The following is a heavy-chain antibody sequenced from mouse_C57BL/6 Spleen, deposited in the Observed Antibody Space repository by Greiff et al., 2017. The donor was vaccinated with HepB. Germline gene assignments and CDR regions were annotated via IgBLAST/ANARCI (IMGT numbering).Heavy chain of an antibody. J-gene: IGHJ1*03. CDR1: GFNIKDDY. Sequence: EVQLQQSGAELVRPGASVKLSCTASGFNIKDDYMHWVKQRPEQGLEWIGWIDPENGDTEYASKFQGKATITADTSSNTAYLQLSSLTSEDTAVYYWIVGRRGYFDVWGTGTTVTVSS. CDR3: IVGRRGYFDV. D-gene: IGHD3-1*01. V-gene: IGHV14-4*01. CDR2: IDPENGDT.